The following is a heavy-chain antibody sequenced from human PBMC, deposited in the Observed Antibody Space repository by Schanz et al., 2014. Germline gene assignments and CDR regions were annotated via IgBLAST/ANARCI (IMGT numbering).Heavy chain of an antibody. CDR3: VSSGSYSSYAF. CDR1: GFTFSPYW. D-gene: IGHD3-10*01. Sequence: EVQLVESGGGLVQPGGSLRLSCGSSGFTFSPYWMHWVRQDPGKGLVWVARINSVGSNTDYADSVTGRFTISRDNAKNSLYLQMNSLRAEDTAVYHCVSSGSYSSYAFWGQGTLVTVSS. V-gene: IGHV3-74*01. J-gene: IGHJ4*02. CDR2: INSVGSNT.